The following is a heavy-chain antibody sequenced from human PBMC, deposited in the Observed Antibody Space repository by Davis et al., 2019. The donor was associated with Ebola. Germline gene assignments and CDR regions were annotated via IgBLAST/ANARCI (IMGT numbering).Heavy chain of an antibody. CDR1: AFTFSNYW. Sequence: GESLKISCAASAFTFSNYWMYWVRQAPGEGLMCVSRINSDGTFTTYADSVKGRFTISRDNAKNSLYLQMNSLRAEDTALYYCATRVLTADSYWGQGTLVTVSS. D-gene: IGHD2-21*02. CDR3: ATRVLTADSY. CDR2: INSDGTFT. V-gene: IGHV3-74*01. J-gene: IGHJ4*02.